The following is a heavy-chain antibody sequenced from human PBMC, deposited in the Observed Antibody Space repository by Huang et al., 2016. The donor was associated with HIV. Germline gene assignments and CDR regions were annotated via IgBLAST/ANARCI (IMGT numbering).Heavy chain of an antibody. CDR3: ARLPFDYVWGTQRQTALDELDV. CDR2: VFYGGIS. Sequence: QLQLQESGPGLVRPSETLSLTCSVSGGSVNSGYYYWGWIRQPPGKGLEWIASVFYGGISFYNPSLKSRVSMSVDTSKKRFSLNLSSVTAADTAVYFCARLPFDYVWGTQRQTALDELDVWGQGTMVTVSS. CDR1: GGSVNSGYYY. V-gene: IGHV4-39*01. D-gene: IGHD3-16*01. J-gene: IGHJ3*01.